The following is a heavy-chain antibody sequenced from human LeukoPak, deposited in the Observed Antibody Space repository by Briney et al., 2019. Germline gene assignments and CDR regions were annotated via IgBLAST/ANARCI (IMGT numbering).Heavy chain of an antibody. CDR2: IKPDGSEK. Sequence: SGGSLRLSCAASGFIFSNCWMSWVRQSPGKGLEWVANIKPDGSEKYYVDSVKGRFTISRDNAKNALYLEMNSLRVGDTAVYYCARERMYSGSGSTYPYYDYWGQGTLVTVSS. CDR3: ARERMYSGSGSTYPYYDY. CDR1: GFIFSNCW. D-gene: IGHD3-10*01. V-gene: IGHV3-7*01. J-gene: IGHJ4*02.